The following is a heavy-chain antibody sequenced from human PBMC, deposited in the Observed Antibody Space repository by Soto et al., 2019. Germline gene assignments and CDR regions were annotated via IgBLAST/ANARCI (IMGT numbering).Heavy chain of an antibody. CDR3: VTLTSRIAAASHGRSNYLDT. Sequence: ETLSRTGRVSGGSVTSGSCYRGWVRQPPGRGVEWIGDVFFMGNPWYNADLKARLTISVDTSNDQFSLRLSSATAAGTAFYFCVTLTSRIAAASHGRSNYLDTWGPGTLVTVSS. CDR1: GGSVTSGSCY. D-gene: IGHD6-25*01. J-gene: IGHJ4*02. CDR2: VFFMGNP. V-gene: IGHV4-39*01.